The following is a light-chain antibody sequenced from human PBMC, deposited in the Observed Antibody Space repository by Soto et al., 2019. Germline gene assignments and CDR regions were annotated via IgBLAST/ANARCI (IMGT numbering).Light chain of an antibody. Sequence: EIVLTQSPATLSVSPGEVVTLSFRASQGIGDTLAWYQHKPGQTPRLLIYDTSTRATGIPDRFSGSGSGTDFTLTISRLEPEDFAVYYCQQYGSSPITFGQGTRLEIK. CDR1: QGIGDT. J-gene: IGKJ5*01. V-gene: IGKV3-20*01. CDR3: QQYGSSPIT. CDR2: DTS.